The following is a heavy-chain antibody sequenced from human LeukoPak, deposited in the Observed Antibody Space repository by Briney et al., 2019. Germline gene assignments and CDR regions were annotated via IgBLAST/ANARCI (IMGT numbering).Heavy chain of an antibody. CDR2: IRNRPNRHTT. J-gene: IGHJ4*02. D-gene: IGHD3-10*01. V-gene: IGHV3-72*01. CDR3: VRRYGGFDY. CDR1: GFFFSDHY. Sequence: GGSLRLSCAACGFFFSDHYMDWVRQAPGKGLEWVGRIRNRPNRHTTEYAAAVKGRFTISRDDSKSSLYLQMDSLKTDDTAVYFCVRRYGGFDYWGQGTLVTVSS.